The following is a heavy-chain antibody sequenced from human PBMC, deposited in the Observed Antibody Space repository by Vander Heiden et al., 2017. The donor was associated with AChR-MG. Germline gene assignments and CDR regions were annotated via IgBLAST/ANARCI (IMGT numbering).Heavy chain of an antibody. V-gene: IGHV3-23*03. D-gene: IGHD3-10*02. CDR2: IGRDGKHK. CDR1: GFTFSNYA. Sequence: EVQLLESGGGLVQPGGSLRLSCAASGFTFSNYAMTWVRQAPGKGLNWVAVIGRDGKHKYYPDPGKGRFTISRDNSKSTLYLQMNSLSDEDTALYYCAKYVGDGPGGRAFDIWGQGELVTVSS. J-gene: IGHJ3*02. CDR3: AKYVGDGPGGRAFDI.